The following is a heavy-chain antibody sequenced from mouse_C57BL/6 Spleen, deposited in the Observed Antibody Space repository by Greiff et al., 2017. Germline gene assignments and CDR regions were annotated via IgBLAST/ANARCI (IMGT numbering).Heavy chain of an antibody. V-gene: IGHV5-17*01. Sequence: DVMLVESGGGLVKPGGSLKLSCAASGFTFSDYGMHWVRQAPEKGLEWVAYISSGSSTIYYADTVKGRFTISRDNAKNTLFLQMTSLRSEDTAMYYCAIGTRAMDYWGQGTSVTVSS. CDR3: AIGTRAMDY. CDR1: GFTFSDYG. CDR2: ISSGSSTI. D-gene: IGHD4-1*01. J-gene: IGHJ4*01.